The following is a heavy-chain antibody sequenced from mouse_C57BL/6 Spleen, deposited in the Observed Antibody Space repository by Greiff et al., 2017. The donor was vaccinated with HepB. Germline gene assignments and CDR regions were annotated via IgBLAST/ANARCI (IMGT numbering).Heavy chain of an antibody. Sequence: EVQLQESGGDLVKPGGSLKLSCAASGFTFSSYGMSWVRQTPDKRLEWVATISSGGSYTYYPDSVKGRFTISRDNAKNTLYLQMSSLKSEDTAMYCCARPKVRYFDVWGTGTTVTVSS. CDR3: ARPKVRYFDV. V-gene: IGHV5-6*01. CDR1: GFTFSSYG. CDR2: ISSGGSYT. J-gene: IGHJ1*03. D-gene: IGHD6-5*01.